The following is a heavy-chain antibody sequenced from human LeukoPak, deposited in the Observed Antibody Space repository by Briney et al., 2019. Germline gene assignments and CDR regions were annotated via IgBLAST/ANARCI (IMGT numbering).Heavy chain of an antibody. CDR2: IYYSGST. V-gene: IGHV4-59*08. CDR1: GGSFSSYY. J-gene: IGHJ5*02. D-gene: IGHD6-19*01. CDR3: ARRRRSGYSSGWYDPPSWFDP. Sequence: PSETLSLTCAVYGGSFSSYYWSWIRQPPGKGLEWIGYIYYSGSTNYNPSLKSRVTISVDTSKNQFSLKLSSVTAADTAVYYCARRRRSGYSSGWYDPPSWFDPWGQGTLVTVSS.